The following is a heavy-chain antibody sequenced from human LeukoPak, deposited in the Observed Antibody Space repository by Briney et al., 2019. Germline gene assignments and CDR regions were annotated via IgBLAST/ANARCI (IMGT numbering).Heavy chain of an antibody. J-gene: IGHJ4*02. CDR3: AKDWELRWSQGGFDY. CDR2: ISGSGGST. CDR1: GFTFSSYA. V-gene: IGHV3-23*01. Sequence: GGSLRLSCAASGFTFSSYAMSWVRQAPGKGLEWVSAISGSGGSTYYADSVKGRFTISRDNSKNTLYLQMNSLRAEDTAVYYCAKDWELRWSQGGFDYWGQGTLVTVSS. D-gene: IGHD3-10*01.